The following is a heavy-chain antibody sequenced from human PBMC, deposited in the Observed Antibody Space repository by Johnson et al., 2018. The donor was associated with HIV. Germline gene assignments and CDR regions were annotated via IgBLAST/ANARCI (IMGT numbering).Heavy chain of an antibody. D-gene: IGHD3-10*01. J-gene: IGHJ3*01. CDR1: GFTFSSYW. Sequence: VLLVESGGGLVQPGGSLRLSCAASGFTFSSYWMSWVRQAPGKGLEWVSYITSTGITVYYAASVKGRFTISRDNAKNSVYLQMNSLEAEDTAVYYCARAPEVRGVDAFDVWGQGTVVTVSS. CDR3: ARAPEVRGVDAFDV. CDR2: ITSTGITV. V-gene: IGHV3-48*04.